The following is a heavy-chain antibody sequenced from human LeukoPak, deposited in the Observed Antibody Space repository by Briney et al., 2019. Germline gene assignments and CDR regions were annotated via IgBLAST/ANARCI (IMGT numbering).Heavy chain of an antibody. CDR3: AKSRGRGSFDP. J-gene: IGHJ5*02. Sequence: PSETLSLTCTVSGGSICNKNFYWGWIRQPPGTGLEWVGSIYFTGSTYYHPSLESRVTISVDTSKNQFSLKVSAVTAADTAVYHCAKSRGRGSFDPWGQGTLVIVSS. V-gene: IGHV4-39*01. CDR1: GGSICNKNFY. D-gene: IGHD5-24*01. CDR2: IYFTGST.